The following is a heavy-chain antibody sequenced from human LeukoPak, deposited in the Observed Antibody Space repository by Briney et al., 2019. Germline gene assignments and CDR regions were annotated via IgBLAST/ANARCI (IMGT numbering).Heavy chain of an antibody. D-gene: IGHD3-22*01. CDR2: IYSGGST. Sequence: GGSLRLSCAASGFTVSSNYMSWVRQAPGKGLEWVSVIYSGGSTYYADSVKGRFTISRDNSKNTLYLQMNSLGAEDTAVYYCARDYYDSSGSIGDAFDIWGQGTMVTVSS. J-gene: IGHJ3*02. CDR1: GFTVSSNY. V-gene: IGHV3-53*01. CDR3: ARDYYDSSGSIGDAFDI.